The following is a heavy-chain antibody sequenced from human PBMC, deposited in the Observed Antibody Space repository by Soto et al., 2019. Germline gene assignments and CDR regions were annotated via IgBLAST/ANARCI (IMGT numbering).Heavy chain of an antibody. Sequence: ASVKVSCKASGGTFSSYAISWVRQAPGQGLEWMGWMNPNSGNTGYAQKLQGRVTMTTDTSTSTAYMELRSLRSDDTAVYYCARTGIAAAGKHLDYWGQGTLVTVSS. V-gene: IGHV1-18*01. CDR1: GGTFSSYA. CDR3: ARTGIAAAGKHLDY. CDR2: MNPNSGNT. J-gene: IGHJ4*02. D-gene: IGHD6-13*01.